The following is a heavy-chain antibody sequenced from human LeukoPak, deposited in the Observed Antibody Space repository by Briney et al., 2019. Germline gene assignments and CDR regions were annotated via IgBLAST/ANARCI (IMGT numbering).Heavy chain of an antibody. D-gene: IGHD6-13*01. CDR2: INSNGDNT. J-gene: IGHJ4*02. CDR3: ARIGAGSSRDY. V-gene: IGHV3-64D*06. Sequence: GGSLRLSCAASGLTVSSNYMSWVRQAPGKGLESVSGINSNGDNTYYADSVKGRFTISRDNSKHTLYLQMSSLRAEDTAVYYCARIGAGSSRDYWGQGTLVTVSS. CDR1: GLTVSSNY.